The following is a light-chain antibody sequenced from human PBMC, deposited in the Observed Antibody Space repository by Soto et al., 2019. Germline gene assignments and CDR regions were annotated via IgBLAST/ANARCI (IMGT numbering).Light chain of an antibody. V-gene: IGKV1-27*01. Sequence: DIQMTQSPSSLSASVGARVTITCRACQCISTYLAWSQQKPGQVPQLLSYAASTLQSGVPPRFSGSGSGTDFTLTISSLQPEDVATEYWQKYNRAPRTVGKGTKVEIK. CDR3: QKYNRAPRT. CDR2: AAS. J-gene: IGKJ1*01. CDR1: QCISTY.